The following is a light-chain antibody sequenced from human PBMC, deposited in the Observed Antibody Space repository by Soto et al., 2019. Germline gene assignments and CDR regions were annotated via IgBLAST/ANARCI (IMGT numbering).Light chain of an antibody. CDR3: QQFDNLIT. Sequence: EIVLTQSPATLSLSPGERATLSCGASQSINNNYLAWYQQKPGLAPRLLIYDASTRAAGIPDRFSGSGSGTDFTLTIRRLEPEDFAVYYCQQFDNLITFGGGTKVDIK. V-gene: IGKV3D-20*01. J-gene: IGKJ4*01. CDR1: QSINNNY. CDR2: DAS.